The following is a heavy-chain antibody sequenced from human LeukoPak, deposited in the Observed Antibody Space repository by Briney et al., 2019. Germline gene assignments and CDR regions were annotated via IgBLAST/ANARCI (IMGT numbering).Heavy chain of an antibody. CDR1: GFTFSSYW. CDR3: ASQPYSSSSVDY. CDR2: IKQDGSEK. J-gene: IGHJ4*02. Sequence: PGGSLRLSCEASGFTFSSYWMSWVRQAPGKGLEWVANIKQDGSEKYYVDSVKGRFTISRDNAKNSLYLQMNSLRAEDTAVYYCASQPYSSSSVDYWGQGTLVTVSS. V-gene: IGHV3-7*01. D-gene: IGHD6-6*01.